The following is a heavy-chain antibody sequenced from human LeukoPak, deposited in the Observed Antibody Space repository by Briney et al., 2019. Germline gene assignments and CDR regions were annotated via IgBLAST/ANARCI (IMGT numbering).Heavy chain of an antibody. CDR3: ATLPFLPGIAAAGYYYFDY. Sequence: GASVKVSCKVSGYTLTELSMHWVRQAPGKGLEWMGGFDPEDGETIYAQKFQGRVTMTEDTSTGTAYMELSSLKSEDTAVYYCATLPFLPGIAAAGYYYFDYWGQGTLVTVSS. V-gene: IGHV1-24*01. D-gene: IGHD6-13*01. CDR1: GYTLTELS. CDR2: FDPEDGET. J-gene: IGHJ4*02.